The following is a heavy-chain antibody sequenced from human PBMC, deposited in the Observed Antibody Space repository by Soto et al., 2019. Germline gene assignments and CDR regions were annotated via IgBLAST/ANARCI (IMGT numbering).Heavy chain of an antibody. D-gene: IGHD6-25*01. CDR2: IYYDGST. Sequence: PSETLSLTCTVSGRSMSTYYWSWIRQPPGKGLEWIGYIYYDGSTSYNPSLRSRVTISVDTSRNQFSLILSSVTSADTAVYYCARDQLSSGLYVWFDPWGQGTLVTVSS. V-gene: IGHV4-59*01. CDR3: ARDQLSSGLYVWFDP. CDR1: GRSMSTYY. J-gene: IGHJ5*02.